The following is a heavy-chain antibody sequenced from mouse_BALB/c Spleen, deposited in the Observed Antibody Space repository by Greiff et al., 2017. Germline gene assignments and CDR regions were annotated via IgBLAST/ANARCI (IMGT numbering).Heavy chain of an antibody. CDR2: INSNGGST. Sequence: VQLKESGGGLVQPGGSLKLSCAASGFTFSSYGMSWVRQTPDKRLELVATINSNGGSTYYPDSVKGRFTISRDNAKNTLYLQMSSLKSEDTAMYYCAREGYGSSSWFAYWGQGTLVTVSA. CDR1: GFTFSSYG. CDR3: AREGYGSSSWFAY. V-gene: IGHV5-6-3*01. D-gene: IGHD1-1*01. J-gene: IGHJ3*01.